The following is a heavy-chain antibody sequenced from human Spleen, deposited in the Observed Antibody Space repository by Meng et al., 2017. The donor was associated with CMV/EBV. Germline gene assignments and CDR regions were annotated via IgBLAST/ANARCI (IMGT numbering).Heavy chain of an antibody. CDR2: ISAYNGNT. D-gene: IGHD1-26*01. Sequence: RAAGYTFASYGVGWVRQAPGQGLEWMGEISAYNGNTDYAQKLQGRVTMTTDTSTSTAYMELRSLRTDDTAVYYCARDPSGSYHYFDYWGQRTLVTVSS. J-gene: IGHJ4*02. CDR3: ARDPSGSYHYFDY. V-gene: IGHV1-18*01. CDR1: GYTFASYG.